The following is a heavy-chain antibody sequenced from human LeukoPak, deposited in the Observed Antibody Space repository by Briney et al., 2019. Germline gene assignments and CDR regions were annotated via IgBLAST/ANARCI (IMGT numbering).Heavy chain of an antibody. D-gene: IGHD6-13*01. V-gene: IGHV3-66*01. CDR3: ARDLEEAGKAFDY. Sequence: PGGSLRLSCAASGFTVSSNYMSWVRQAPGKGLEWVSVIYSGGTTYYADSVEGRFTISRDNSKNTLSLQMNSLRAEDTAVYYCARDLEEAGKAFDYWGQGTLVTVSS. J-gene: IGHJ4*02. CDR1: GFTVSSNY. CDR2: IYSGGTT.